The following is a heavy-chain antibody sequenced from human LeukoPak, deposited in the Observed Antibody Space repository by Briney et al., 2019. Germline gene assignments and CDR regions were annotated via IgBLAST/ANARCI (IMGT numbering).Heavy chain of an antibody. CDR3: TRSQYNWNAYYFDY. D-gene: IGHD1-1*01. J-gene: IGHJ4*02. CDR1: GFTFSSYG. V-gene: IGHV3-30*02. CDR2: IRYDGSNK. Sequence: GGSLRLSCAASGFTFSSYGMHWVRQAPGKGLEWVAFIRYDGSNKYYADSVKGRFTISRDNSKNTLYLQMNILRAEDTAVYYCTRSQYNWNAYYFDYWGQGTLVTVSS.